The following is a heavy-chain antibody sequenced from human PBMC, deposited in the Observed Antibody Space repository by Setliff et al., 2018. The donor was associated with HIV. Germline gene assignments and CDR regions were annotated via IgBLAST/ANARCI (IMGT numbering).Heavy chain of an antibody. CDR1: GGSMYSNNYY. Sequence: SETLSLTCTVSGGSMYSNNYYWSWIRQHPGKGLEWIGYIYFSGSTNYNPSLKSRVTISLDTSKNRFSLNLRSVTAADTAVYYCARGFGSLDPWGKGTLVTVSS. J-gene: IGHJ5*02. D-gene: IGHD1-26*01. CDR2: IYFSGST. V-gene: IGHV4-30-4*01. CDR3: ARGFGSLDP.